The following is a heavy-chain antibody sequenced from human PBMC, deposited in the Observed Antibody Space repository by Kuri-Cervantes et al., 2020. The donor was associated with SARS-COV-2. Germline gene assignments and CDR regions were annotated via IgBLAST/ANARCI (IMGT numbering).Heavy chain of an antibody. CDR3: TRRGPQQQLVRNYYYGMDV. CDR2: ISGSGGTT. J-gene: IGHJ6*02. Sequence: GGSLRLSCAASGFTFSSYPMTWVRQAPGKGLERVSGISGSGGTTNYADSVKGRFTISRDNSKNTAYLQMNSLKTEDTAVYYCTRRGPQQQLVRNYYYGMDVWGQGTTVTVSS. V-gene: IGHV3-23*01. D-gene: IGHD6-13*01. CDR1: GFTFSSYP.